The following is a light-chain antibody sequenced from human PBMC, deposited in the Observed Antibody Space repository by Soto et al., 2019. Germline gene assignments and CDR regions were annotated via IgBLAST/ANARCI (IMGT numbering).Light chain of an antibody. CDR3: AAWDDSLNAVV. Sequence: QSVLTQPPSASGTPGQRVTISCSGSDSNIGTNSVYWYQHLPGTAPKLLIYTNHQRPSGVPDRFSGSKSGTSASLAISGLRSEDEANFYCAAWDDSLNAVVFGGGTKLTVL. CDR1: DSNIGTNS. V-gene: IGLV1-44*01. J-gene: IGLJ2*01. CDR2: TNH.